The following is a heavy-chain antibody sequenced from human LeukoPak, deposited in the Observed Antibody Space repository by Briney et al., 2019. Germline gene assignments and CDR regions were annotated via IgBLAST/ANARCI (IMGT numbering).Heavy chain of an antibody. Sequence: GGSLRLSCATSGFTFNRFGMHWVRQAPGKGLEWVAVISYDGSNKYYADSVKGRFTISRDNSKNTLYLQMNSLRAEDTAVYYCAKDPNALSGIKTPRPPDYWGQGTLVTVSS. D-gene: IGHD2/OR15-2a*01. CDR1: GFTFNRFG. CDR2: ISYDGSNK. J-gene: IGHJ4*02. V-gene: IGHV3-30*18. CDR3: AKDPNALSGIKTPRPPDY.